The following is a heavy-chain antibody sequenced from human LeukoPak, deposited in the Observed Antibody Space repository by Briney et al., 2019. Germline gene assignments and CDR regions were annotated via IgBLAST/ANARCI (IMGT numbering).Heavy chain of an antibody. Sequence: SETLSLTCAVYGGSFSGYYWSWIRQPPGKGLEWIGYIYYSGSTNYNPSLKSRVTISVDTSKNQFSLKLSSVTAADTAVYYCAREAALNWFDPWGQGTLVTVSS. V-gene: IGHV4-59*01. CDR2: IYYSGST. CDR3: AREAALNWFDP. CDR1: GGSFSGYY. J-gene: IGHJ5*02.